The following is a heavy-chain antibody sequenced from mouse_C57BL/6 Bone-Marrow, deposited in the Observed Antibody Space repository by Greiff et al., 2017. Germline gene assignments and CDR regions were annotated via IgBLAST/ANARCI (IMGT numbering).Heavy chain of an antibody. Sequence: VQLQQSGPGLVQPSQSLSITCTVSGFSLTSYGVHWVRQSPGKGLEWLGVIWSGGSTDYNAAFISRLSISKDNSKSQVFFKMNSLQADDTAIYYCAREHVYGNYGGFYWYFDVWGTGTTVTVSS. V-gene: IGHV2-2*01. J-gene: IGHJ1*03. CDR2: IWSGGST. D-gene: IGHD2-1*01. CDR3: AREHVYGNYGGFYWYFDV. CDR1: GFSLTSYG.